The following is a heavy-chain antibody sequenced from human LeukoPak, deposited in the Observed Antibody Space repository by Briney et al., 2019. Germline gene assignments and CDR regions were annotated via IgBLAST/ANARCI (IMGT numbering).Heavy chain of an antibody. V-gene: IGHV3-7*01. CDR2: IKQDGSEK. CDR1: GFTFSSYW. J-gene: IGHJ6*02. Sequence: GGSLRLSCAASGFTFSSYWMSWVRQAPGKGLEWVAIIKQDGSEKYYVDSVKGRFTISRDNAKNSLYLQMNSLRAEDTAVYYCARERRRGIAVAGTHLDYYGIDVWGQGTTVTVSS. D-gene: IGHD6-19*01. CDR3: ARERRRGIAVAGTHLDYYGIDV.